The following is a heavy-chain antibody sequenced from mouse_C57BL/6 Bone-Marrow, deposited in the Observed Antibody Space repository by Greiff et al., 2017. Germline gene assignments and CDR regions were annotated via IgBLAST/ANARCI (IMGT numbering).Heavy chain of an antibody. V-gene: IGHV1-82*01. J-gene: IGHJ3*01. Sequence: VQLQQSGPELVKPGASVKISCKASGYAFSSSWMNWVKQRPGKGLEWIGRIYPGDGDTNYNGTFKGKATLTADKSSSTAYMQLSSLTSEDSAVYFCARVYYDSPWFAYWGQGTLVTVSA. D-gene: IGHD2-4*01. CDR3: ARVYYDSPWFAY. CDR2: IYPGDGDT. CDR1: GYAFSSSW.